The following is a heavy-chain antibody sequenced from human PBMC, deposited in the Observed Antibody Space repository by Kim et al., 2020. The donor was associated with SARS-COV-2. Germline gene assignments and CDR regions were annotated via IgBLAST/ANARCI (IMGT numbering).Heavy chain of an antibody. J-gene: IGHJ5*02. D-gene: IGHD6-19*01. CDR3: ARAPGQWLAGGDYWFDP. CDR2: IYYSGST. Sequence: TLSLTCTVSGGSISSGGYYWSWIRQHPGKGLEWIGYIYYSGSTYYKPSLKSRVTISVDTSKNQFSLKLSSVTAADTAVYYCARAPGQWLAGGDYWFDPWGQGTLVTVSS. CDR1: GGSISSGGYY. V-gene: IGHV4-31*03.